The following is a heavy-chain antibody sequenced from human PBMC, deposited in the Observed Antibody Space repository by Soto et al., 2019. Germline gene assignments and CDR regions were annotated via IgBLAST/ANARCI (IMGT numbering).Heavy chain of an antibody. CDR2: INHSGST. CDR3: ARSGYSYGYNAFDI. V-gene: IGHV4-34*01. D-gene: IGHD5-18*01. J-gene: IGHJ3*02. CDR1: GGSFSGYY. Sequence: SETLSLTCAVYGGSFSGYYWSWIRQPPGKGLEWIGEINHSGSTNYNPSLKSRVTISVDTSKNQFSLKLSSVTAADTAVYYCARSGYSYGYNAFDIWGQGTMVTVSS.